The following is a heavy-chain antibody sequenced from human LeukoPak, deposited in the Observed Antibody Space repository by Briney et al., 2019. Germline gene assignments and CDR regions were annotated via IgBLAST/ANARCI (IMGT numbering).Heavy chain of an antibody. CDR3: STGIQPNWFDP. V-gene: IGHV4-39*07. CDR1: GGSISSGGYY. Sequence: PSETLSLTCTVSGGSISSGGYYWSWIRQPPGKGLEWIGEINHSGSTNYNPSLKSRVTISVDTSKNQFSLKLSSVTAADTAVYFCSTGIQPNWFDPWGQGTLVTVSS. CDR2: INHSGST. J-gene: IGHJ5*02. D-gene: IGHD5-18*01.